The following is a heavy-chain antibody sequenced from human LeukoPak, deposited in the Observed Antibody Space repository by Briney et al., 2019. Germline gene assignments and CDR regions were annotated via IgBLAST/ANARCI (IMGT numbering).Heavy chain of an antibody. CDR3: ARGSEYFHH. Sequence: PGGSLRLSCADSGFTVSSNSMSWVRQAPGKGLEWVSIIYSGGSTFHAGSVKARFSISRDESTDTVYLQMNSLRVEDTAVYYCARGSEYFHHWGQGTLVTVSS. CDR1: GFTVSSNS. V-gene: IGHV3-66*01. J-gene: IGHJ1*01. CDR2: IYSGGST.